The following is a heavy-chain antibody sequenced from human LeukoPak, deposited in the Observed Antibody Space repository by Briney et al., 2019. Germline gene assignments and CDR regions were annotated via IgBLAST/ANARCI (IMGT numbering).Heavy chain of an antibody. J-gene: IGHJ4*02. CDR1: GGSFSGYY. CDR2: IYHSGST. V-gene: IGHV4-30-2*01. CDR3: ARESLGD. Sequence: SETLSLTCAVSGGSFSGYYWSWIRQPPGKGLEWIGYIYHSGSTYYNPSLKSRVTISVDRSKNQFSLKLSSVTAADTAVYYCARESLGDWGQGTLVTVSS.